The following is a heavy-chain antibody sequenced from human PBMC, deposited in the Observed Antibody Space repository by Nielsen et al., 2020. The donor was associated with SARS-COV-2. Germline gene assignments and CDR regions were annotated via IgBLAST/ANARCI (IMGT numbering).Heavy chain of an antibody. CDR2: ISYDGSNK. V-gene: IGHV3-30*18. D-gene: IGHD2-2*01. J-gene: IGHJ4*02. CDR3: AKASVVVVPAAQWGFDY. Sequence: PGKGLEWVAVISYDGSNKYYADSVKGRFTISRDNSKNTLYLQMNSLRAEDTAVYYCAKASVVVVPAAQWGFDYWGQGTLVTVSS.